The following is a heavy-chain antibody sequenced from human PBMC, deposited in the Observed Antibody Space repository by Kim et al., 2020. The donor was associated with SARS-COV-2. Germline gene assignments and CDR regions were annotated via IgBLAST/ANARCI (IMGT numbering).Heavy chain of an antibody. CDR1: GGSISSSSYY. V-gene: IGHV4-39*07. J-gene: IGHJ4*02. Sequence: SETLSLTCTVSGGSISSSSYYWGWIRQPPGKGLEWIGSIYYSGSTYYNPSLKSRVTVSVDTSKNQFSLKMSSVTAADTVVYYCARVREFGELFHYWVQATLVAVSS. CDR2: IYYSGST. CDR3: ARVREFGELFHY. D-gene: IGHD3-10*01.